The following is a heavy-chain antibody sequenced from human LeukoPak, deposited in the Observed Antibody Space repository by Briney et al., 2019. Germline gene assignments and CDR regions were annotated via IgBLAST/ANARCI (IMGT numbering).Heavy chain of an antibody. D-gene: IGHD6-19*01. CDR3: ARARSSGWTDLRY. Sequence: ASVKVSCKASGYTFTGYYMHWVRQAPGQGLEWMGRINPNSGGTNYAQKFQGRVTMTRDTSISAAYMELSRLRSDDTAAYYCARARSSGWTDLRYWGQGTLVTVSS. V-gene: IGHV1-2*06. CDR1: GYTFTGYY. J-gene: IGHJ4*02. CDR2: INPNSGGT.